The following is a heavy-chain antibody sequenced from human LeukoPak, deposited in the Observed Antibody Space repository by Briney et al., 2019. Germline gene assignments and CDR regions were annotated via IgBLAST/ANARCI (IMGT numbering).Heavy chain of an antibody. CDR2: INPISGYT. Sequence: ASVKVSCKASGYTFTSYDINWVRQATGQGLEWMGWINPISGYTGFAQKFRGRVTMTRNTSISTAYMELSSLRSEDTAVYYCAADLITPLDAFDIWGQGTMVTVSS. V-gene: IGHV1-8*01. CDR3: AADLITPLDAFDI. CDR1: GYTFTSYD. D-gene: IGHD4-23*01. J-gene: IGHJ3*02.